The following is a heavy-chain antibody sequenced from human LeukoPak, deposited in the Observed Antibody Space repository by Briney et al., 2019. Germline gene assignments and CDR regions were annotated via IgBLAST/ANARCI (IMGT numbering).Heavy chain of an antibody. D-gene: IGHD2-2*01. J-gene: IGHJ6*03. CDR2: INPNSGGT. Sequence: GASVKVSCKASGYTFTGYYMHWVRQAPGQGLEWMGWINPNSGGTNYAQKFQGRVTMTRDTSISTAYMELSRLRSDDTAVYYCARGPTYCSSTSCPNSYYYYYYYMDVWGKGTTVTVSS. CDR1: GYTFTGYY. CDR3: ARGPTYCSSTSCPNSYYYYYYYMDV. V-gene: IGHV1-2*02.